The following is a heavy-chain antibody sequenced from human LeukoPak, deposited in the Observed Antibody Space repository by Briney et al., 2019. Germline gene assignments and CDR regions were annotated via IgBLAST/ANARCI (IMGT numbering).Heavy chain of an antibody. CDR2: INAGNGNT. D-gene: IGHD3-22*01. V-gene: IGHV1-3*01. Sequence: ASVNVSCKASGYTFTSYAMHWVRQAPGQRLEWMGWINAGNGNTKYSQKFQGRVTITRDTSASTAYMELSSLRSEDTAVYYCARDLYYDSSGYYSSEGWFDPWGQGTLVTVSS. J-gene: IGHJ5*02. CDR3: ARDLYYDSSGYYSSEGWFDP. CDR1: GYTFTSYA.